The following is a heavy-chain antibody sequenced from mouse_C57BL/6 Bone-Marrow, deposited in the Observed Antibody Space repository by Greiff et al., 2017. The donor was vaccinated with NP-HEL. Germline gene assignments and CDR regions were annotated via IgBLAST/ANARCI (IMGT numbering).Heavy chain of an antibody. CDR1: GYTFTDYN. V-gene: IGHV1-18*01. D-gene: IGHD1-1*01. CDR3: ARVYYYGSSYEAMDY. Sequence: EVQLQQSGPELVKPGASVKIPCKASGYTFTDYNMDWVKQSHGKSLEWIGDINPNNGGTNYNQKFKGKATLTVDKSSSTAYMELRSLTSEDTTVYYCARVYYYGSSYEAMDYWGQGTSVTVSS. J-gene: IGHJ4*01. CDR2: INPNNGGT.